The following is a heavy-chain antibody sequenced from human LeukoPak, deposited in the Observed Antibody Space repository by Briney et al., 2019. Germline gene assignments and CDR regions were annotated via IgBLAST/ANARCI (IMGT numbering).Heavy chain of an antibody. D-gene: IGHD3-22*01. CDR2: IYTSGST. Sequence: SETLSLTCTVSGGSISSYYWSWIRQPAGKGLEWIGRIYTSGSTNYNPSLKSRATMSVDTSKNQFSLKLSSVTAADTAVYYCAKDVSDYDSSPVAEYFQHWGQGTLVTVSS. V-gene: IGHV4-4*07. CDR1: GGSISSYY. CDR3: AKDVSDYDSSPVAEYFQH. J-gene: IGHJ1*01.